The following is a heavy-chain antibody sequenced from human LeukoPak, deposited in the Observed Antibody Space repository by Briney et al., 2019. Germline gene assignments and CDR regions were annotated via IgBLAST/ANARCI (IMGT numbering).Heavy chain of an antibody. V-gene: IGHV3-30*02. D-gene: IGHD3-16*01. J-gene: IGHJ4*02. CDR1: GFTFSSYG. CDR3: AKGGSYKSYFDY. Sequence: GGSLRLSCAASGFTFSSYGMRWVRQAPGKGLEWVAFIRYDGSNKYYADSVKGRFTISRDNSKNTLYLQMNSLRAEDTAVYYCAKGGSYKSYFDYWGQGTLVTVSS. CDR2: IRYDGSNK.